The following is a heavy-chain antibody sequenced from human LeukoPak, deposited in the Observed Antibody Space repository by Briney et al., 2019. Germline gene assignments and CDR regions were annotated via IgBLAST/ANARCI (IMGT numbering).Heavy chain of an antibody. D-gene: IGHD3-10*01. J-gene: IGHJ6*02. CDR2: MNPNSGNT. Sequence: GASVKVSCKASVYTFTSYDINWVRQATGQGLEWMGWMNPNSGNTGYAQKFQGRVTMTRNTSISTAYMELSSLRSEDTAVYYCARGPMVRGPYYYYGMDVWGQGTTVTVSS. CDR1: VYTFTSYD. V-gene: IGHV1-8*01. CDR3: ARGPMVRGPYYYYGMDV.